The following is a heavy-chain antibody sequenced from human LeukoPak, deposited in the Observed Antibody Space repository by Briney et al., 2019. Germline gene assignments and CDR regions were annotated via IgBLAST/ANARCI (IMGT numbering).Heavy chain of an antibody. CDR2: INPNSGGT. V-gene: IGHV1-2*02. CDR1: GYTFTGYY. J-gene: IGHJ4*02. D-gene: IGHD6-13*01. Sequence: ASVKVSCKASGYTFTGYYMHWVRQAPGQGLEWMGWINPNSGGTNYAQKFQGSVTMTRDTSISTAYMELSRLRSDDTAVYYCASVFWYSSSWSFDYWGQGTLVTVSS. CDR3: ASVFWYSSSWSFDY.